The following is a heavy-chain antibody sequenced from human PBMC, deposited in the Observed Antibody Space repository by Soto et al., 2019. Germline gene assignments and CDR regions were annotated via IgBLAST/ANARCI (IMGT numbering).Heavy chain of an antibody. V-gene: IGHV1-69*01. Sequence: QVQLVQSGAEVKKPGSSVKVSCKASGGTFSSYAISWVRQAPGQGLEWMGGIIPIFGTANYAQKFQGRVTSTADESTSTADMGLSSLRSEDTAGDYGAGRDYYGWGGDNWFDSWGQGSLVTVSS. CDR1: GGTFSSYA. CDR2: IIPIFGTA. J-gene: IGHJ5*01. D-gene: IGHD3-10*01. CDR3: AGRDYYGWGGDNWFDS.